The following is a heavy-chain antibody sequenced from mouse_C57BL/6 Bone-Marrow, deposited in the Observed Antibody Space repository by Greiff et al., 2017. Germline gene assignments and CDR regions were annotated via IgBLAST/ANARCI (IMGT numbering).Heavy chain of an antibody. CDR3: ARHNYVFDY. V-gene: IGHV5-6*01. J-gene: IGHJ2*01. D-gene: IGHD2-1*01. CDR2: ISIGGSYT. Sequence: EVKLQESGGDLVKPGGSLKLSCAASGFTFSSYGMSWVRQTPDKRLEWVATISIGGSYTYYPDSVKGRFTISRDNAKNTLYLQMSSLKSEDTAMYYCARHNYVFDYWGQGTTLTVSS. CDR1: GFTFSSYG.